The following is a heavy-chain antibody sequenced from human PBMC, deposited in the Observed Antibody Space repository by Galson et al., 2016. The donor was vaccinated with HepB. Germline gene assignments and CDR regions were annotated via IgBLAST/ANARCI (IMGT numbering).Heavy chain of an antibody. J-gene: IGHJ4*02. Sequence: PALVKPPQTLTLTCTFSEFSLRTSGMCVTWIRQPPGQALEWLALIDWDDDKSYSASLKTRLTISKDVSENQVVLTMTNMGPEDTATYYCARLRWPTYYFDSWGQGILVTVSS. V-gene: IGHV2-70*01. CDR3: ARLRWPTYYFDS. D-gene: IGHD3-16*01. CDR2: IDWDDDK. CDR1: EFSLRTSGMC.